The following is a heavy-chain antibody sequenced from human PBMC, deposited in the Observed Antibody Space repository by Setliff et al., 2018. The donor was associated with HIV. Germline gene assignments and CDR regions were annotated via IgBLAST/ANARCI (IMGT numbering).Heavy chain of an antibody. CDR2: IYYTGKT. J-gene: IGHJ6*03. D-gene: IGHD2-8*02. CDR3: ARVSSTYWYSIFRNYYYHMDV. CDR1: GGSFSGYC. Sequence: ASETLSLTCAVYGGSFSGYCWSWIRQPPGNGLEWIGDIYYTGKTNYNPSLKSRVTISLDTSKNQFSLKLSSVTAADTAVYYCARVSSTYWYSIFRNYYYHMDVWGKGTTVTVSS. V-gene: IGHV4-34*01.